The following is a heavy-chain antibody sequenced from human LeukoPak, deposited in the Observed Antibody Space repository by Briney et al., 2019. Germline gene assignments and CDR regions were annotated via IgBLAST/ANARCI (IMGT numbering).Heavy chain of an antibody. J-gene: IGHJ4*02. V-gene: IGHV4-39*07. CDR3: ASSSWSGSYFDY. D-gene: IGHD6-13*01. CDR2: IFYSESA. Sequence: SEALSLTCTVSGGSLNSGTYYWGWIRQPPGKGLEWIGSIFYSESAYHNPSLRSRVTISLDTSKNQFSLNLRSATAADTAVYYCASSSWSGSYFDYWGQGTLVTASS. CDR1: GGSLNSGTYY.